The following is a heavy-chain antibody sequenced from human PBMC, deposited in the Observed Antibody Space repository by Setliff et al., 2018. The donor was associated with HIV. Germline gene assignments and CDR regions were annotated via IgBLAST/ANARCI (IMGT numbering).Heavy chain of an antibody. V-gene: IGHV4-34*01. CDR3: ARESPNLGELSSNPDASDI. D-gene: IGHD3-16*02. Sequence: SETLSLTCTVSGGSIGSHYWSWIRQAPGKGLEWIGEVTHSGGTKYNPSLKSRVTIPVDTSMNQFSLKLSSVTAADTAVYYCARESPNLGELSSNPDASDIWGQGTMVTVSS. CDR2: VTHSGGT. J-gene: IGHJ3*02. CDR1: GGSIGSHY.